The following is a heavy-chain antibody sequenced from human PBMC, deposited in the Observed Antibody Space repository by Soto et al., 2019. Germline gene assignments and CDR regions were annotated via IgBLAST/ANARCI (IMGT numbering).Heavy chain of an antibody. J-gene: IGHJ4*02. CDR1: GGSISSGGYY. CDR3: ARSVAVPGAHIDY. CDR2: IHYSGST. Sequence: PSETLSLTCTVSGGSISSGGYYWSWIRQHPGKGLEWIGYIHYSGSTYYNPSLKSRVTMSVDTSKNEFSLRLSSVTAADTAVYFCARSVAVPGAHIDYWGQGTQVTVSS. V-gene: IGHV4-31*03. D-gene: IGHD6-19*01.